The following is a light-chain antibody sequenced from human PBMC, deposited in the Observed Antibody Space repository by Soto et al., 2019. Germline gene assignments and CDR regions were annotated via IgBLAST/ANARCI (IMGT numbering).Light chain of an antibody. Sequence: EIVLTQSPGTLSLSPGDTATLSCRASQSVSNTYLAWYQQKPGQAPRLLIYGASSRATGLPDRFSGSGSGTDFTLTISRLETEDFAVYYCQLYDSSSWTFGQGTKVDIK. CDR1: QSVSNTY. CDR2: GAS. J-gene: IGKJ1*01. V-gene: IGKV3-20*01. CDR3: QLYDSSSWT.